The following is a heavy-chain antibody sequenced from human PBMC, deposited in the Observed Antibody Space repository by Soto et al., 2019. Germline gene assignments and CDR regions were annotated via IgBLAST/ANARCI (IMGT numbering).Heavy chain of an antibody. J-gene: IGHJ4*02. CDR3: ASCPQNCITTSPSCLFFDY. Sequence: GASVKVSCKASGYTFSHYAMHWVRQAPGQRLEWMGWINAGNGNTKYSQNFQGRVTLTRDTSASTAYMELSSLRSEDTAVYYCASCPQNCITTSPSCLFFDYWGQGTLVTVSS. D-gene: IGHD2-2*01. CDR2: INAGNGNT. V-gene: IGHV1-3*01. CDR1: GYTFSHYA.